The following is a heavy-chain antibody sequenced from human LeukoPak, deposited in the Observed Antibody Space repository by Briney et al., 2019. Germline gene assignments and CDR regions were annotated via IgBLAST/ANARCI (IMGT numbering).Heavy chain of an antibody. CDR2: IYYSGST. Sequence: PSESLSLTCAVYGGSFSGYYWSWIRPPPGKGLGWIGYIYYSGSTYYNPSLKSRVTMSVDTSKNQFSLKLSSVTAVDTAVYYCAKYSGSYYVDYWGQGTLVTVSS. V-gene: IGHV4-34*10. D-gene: IGHD1-26*01. CDR1: GGSFSGYY. CDR3: AKYSGSYYVDY. J-gene: IGHJ4*02.